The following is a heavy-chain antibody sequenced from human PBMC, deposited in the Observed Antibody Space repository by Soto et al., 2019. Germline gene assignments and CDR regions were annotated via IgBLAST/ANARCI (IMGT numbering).Heavy chain of an antibody. CDR1: GGTFSSYT. CDR3: ASLRGYSGYGGDYYYYYMDV. V-gene: IGHV1-69*02. Sequence: GASVKVSCKASGGTFSSYTISWVRQAPGQGLEWMGRIIPILGIANYAQKFQGRVTITADKSTSTAYMELSSLRSEDTAVYYCASLRGYSGYGGDYYYYYMDVWGKGTTVTVSS. D-gene: IGHD5-12*01. CDR2: IIPILGIA. J-gene: IGHJ6*03.